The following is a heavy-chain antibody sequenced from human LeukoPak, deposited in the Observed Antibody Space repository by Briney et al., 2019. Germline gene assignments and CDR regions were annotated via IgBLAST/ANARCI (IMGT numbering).Heavy chain of an antibody. V-gene: IGHV3-7*01. CDR2: IKQDGSEK. J-gene: IGHJ3*02. CDR1: GFTFTTYW. CDR3: ARDLGGSYAGGNAFDI. Sequence: PGGSLRLSCAASGFTFTTYWMSWVRQAPGKGPEWMANIKQDGSEKYYVDSVKGRFTISRDNAKNTLYLQMNSLRAEDTAVYYCARDLGGSYAGGNAFDIWGQGTMVTVSS. D-gene: IGHD1-26*01.